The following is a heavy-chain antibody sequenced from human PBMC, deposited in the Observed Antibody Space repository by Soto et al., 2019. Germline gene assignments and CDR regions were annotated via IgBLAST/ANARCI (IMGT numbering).Heavy chain of an antibody. D-gene: IGHD2-15*01. CDR3: ARRSVSHSNAFDF. CDR1: GGTFRNLA. CDR2: FIPIIGGG. J-gene: IGHJ3*01. Sequence: QVQLVQSGAEVKKPGSPVKVSCKASGGTFRNLAINWVRQAPGQGLEWMGGFIPIIGGGINAQKFQGRVTITSDESTSTAYMELSSLKSEDTAMYFCARRSVSHSNAFDFWGQGTMVTVSS. V-gene: IGHV1-69*01.